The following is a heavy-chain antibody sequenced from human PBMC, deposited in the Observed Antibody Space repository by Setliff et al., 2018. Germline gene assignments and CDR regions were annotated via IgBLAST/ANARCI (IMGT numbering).Heavy chain of an antibody. V-gene: IGHV1-2*02. CDR2: INPNSGGT. Sequence: GASVKVSCKTSGYIFTNYYVHWVRQAPGQGLEWMGWINPNSGGTKYSPKFQGRVAMTRDTSVTTAFLELSGLTYDDTAVYYCARDLNRWFGEFAFDIWGQGTMVTVSS. CDR1: GYIFTNYY. D-gene: IGHD3-10*01. J-gene: IGHJ3*02. CDR3: ARDLNRWFGEFAFDI.